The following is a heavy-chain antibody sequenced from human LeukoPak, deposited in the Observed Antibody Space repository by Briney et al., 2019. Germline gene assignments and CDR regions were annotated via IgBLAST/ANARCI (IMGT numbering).Heavy chain of an antibody. D-gene: IGHD3-22*01. V-gene: IGHV3-7*01. CDR1: GFTFSSYW. CDR2: IKQDGSEK. Sequence: GGSLRLSCAASGFTFSSYWMSWVRQAPGKGLEWVANIKQDGSEKYYVDSVKGRFTISRDNAKNSLYLQMNSLRAEDTAVYHCARDTSDYYYDSSGYKVHTFDIWGQGTMVTVSS. J-gene: IGHJ3*02. CDR3: ARDTSDYYYDSSGYKVHTFDI.